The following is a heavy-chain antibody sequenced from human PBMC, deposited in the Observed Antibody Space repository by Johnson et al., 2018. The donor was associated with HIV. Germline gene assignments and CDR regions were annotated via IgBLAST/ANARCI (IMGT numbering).Heavy chain of an antibody. V-gene: IGHV3-30*14. CDR3: ARDRGGYSYGYDSDAFDI. Sequence: QMLLVESGGGVVQPGRSLRLSCAASGFTFSNYAMHWVRQAPGKGLEWVAILPYDGSNKYYADSVKGRFTISRDNSKNTLYLQMNSLRAEDTAVYYCARDRGGYSYGYDSDAFDIWGQGTMVTVSS. CDR2: LPYDGSNK. CDR1: GFTFSNYA. J-gene: IGHJ3*02. D-gene: IGHD5-18*01.